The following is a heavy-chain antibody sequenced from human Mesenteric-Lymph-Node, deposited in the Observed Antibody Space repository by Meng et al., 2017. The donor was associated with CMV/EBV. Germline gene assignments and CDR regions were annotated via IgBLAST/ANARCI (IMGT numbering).Heavy chain of an antibody. J-gene: IGHJ4*02. V-gene: IGHV3-23*01. Sequence: GESLKISCAASGFTFSSYVMSWVRQAPGKGLEWVSAISGSGGITYYADSVKGRFIISRDSSRNTVYLQMDSLRAEDTAVYYCVVGLDSRKVAYWGRGTLVTVSS. CDR1: GFTFSSYV. D-gene: IGHD2-15*01. CDR2: ISGSGGIT. CDR3: VVGLDSRKVAY.